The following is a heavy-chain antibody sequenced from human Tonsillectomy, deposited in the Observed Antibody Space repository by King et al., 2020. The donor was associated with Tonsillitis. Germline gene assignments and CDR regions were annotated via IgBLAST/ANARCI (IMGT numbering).Heavy chain of an antibody. J-gene: IGHJ4*02. V-gene: IGHV3-30*02. CDR3: AIFGSIAGRRDY. Sequence: VQLVESGGGVVQPGGSLRLSCAASGFTFSHHALHWVRQAPGKGLEWVTYIRFDGSNEYYVDSVKGRFTISRDNSRNTLYLQMNSLRTEDTAVYYCAIFGSIAGRRDYWGQGTRVSVSS. CDR1: GFTFSHHA. CDR2: IRFDGSNE. D-gene: IGHD6-6*01.